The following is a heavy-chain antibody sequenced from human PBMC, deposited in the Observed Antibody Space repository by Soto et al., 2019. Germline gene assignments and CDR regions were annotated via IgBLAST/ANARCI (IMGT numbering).Heavy chain of an antibody. Sequence: QVQLVQSGAEVKKPGSSVKLSCKASGGTFSTNPISWVRQAPGQGLEWMGGTGSGTGPGNHAQKFQGRLTITVDKSTSTVYMELSSLSSEDTAVYYCARRDSGGFYRYFDSWGQGTLVTVSS. CDR2: TGSGTGPG. CDR3: ARRDSGGFYRYFDS. V-gene: IGHV1-69*06. CDR1: GGTFSTNP. D-gene: IGHD2-15*01. J-gene: IGHJ4*02.